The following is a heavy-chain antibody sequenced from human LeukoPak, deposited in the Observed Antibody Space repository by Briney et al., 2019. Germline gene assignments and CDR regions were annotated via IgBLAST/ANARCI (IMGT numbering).Heavy chain of an antibody. D-gene: IGHD6-19*01. CDR3: ARQGDSGWHYFDY. CDR2: IYHSGST. CDR1: GGSISSSNW. J-gene: IGHJ4*02. Sequence: SETLSLTCAVSGGSISSSNWWSWVRQPPGKGLEWIGEIYHSGSTNYNPSLKSRVTISVDKSKNQFSLKLTSVTAADTAAYYCARQGDSGWHYFDYWGQGTLVTVSS. V-gene: IGHV4-4*02.